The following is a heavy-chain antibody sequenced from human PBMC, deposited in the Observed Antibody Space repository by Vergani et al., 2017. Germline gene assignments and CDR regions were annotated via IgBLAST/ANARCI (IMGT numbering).Heavy chain of an antibody. CDR3: ARSLYSSSSLGWYFDL. J-gene: IGHJ2*01. CDR2: IIPIFCTA. V-gene: IGHV1-69*01. Sequence: QVQLVQSGAEVKKPGSSVKVSCKASGGTFSSYAISWVRQAPGQGLEWMGGIIPIFCTATYAQKFQGRVTITADESTSTAYMELSSLRSEDTAVYYCARSLYSSSSLGWYFDLWGRGTLVTVSS. CDR1: GGTFSSYA. D-gene: IGHD6-6*01.